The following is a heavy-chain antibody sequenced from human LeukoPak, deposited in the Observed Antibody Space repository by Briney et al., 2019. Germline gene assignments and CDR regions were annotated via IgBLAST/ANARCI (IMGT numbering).Heavy chain of an antibody. Sequence: GGSLRLSCAASGFTFSSYGMHWVRQAPGKGLEWVAFIHFDGRTKYSGDTVKSRFTISRDNSKNTLYLQMNSLRPEDTAVYYCAKDQCTRTSCDGYPGYWGQGSLVTVSS. D-gene: IGHD2-2*01. V-gene: IGHV3-30*02. CDR1: GFTFSSYG. J-gene: IGHJ4*02. CDR2: IHFDGRTK. CDR3: AKDQCTRTSCDGYPGY.